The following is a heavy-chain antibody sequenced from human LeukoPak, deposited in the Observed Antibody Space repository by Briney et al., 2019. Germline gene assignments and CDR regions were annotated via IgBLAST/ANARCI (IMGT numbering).Heavy chain of an antibody. CDR3: AKVASIAVAADAFDI. CDR2: ISSSGSTI. J-gene: IGHJ3*02. D-gene: IGHD6-19*01. CDR1: GFIFRNFE. Sequence: GGSLRLSCAASGFIFRNFEMNWVRRAPGKGLEWVSYISSSGSTIFYADSVKGRFAISRDNTKDSLYLQMNSLRAEDTAVYYCAKVASIAVAADAFDIWGQGTMVTVSS. V-gene: IGHV3-48*03.